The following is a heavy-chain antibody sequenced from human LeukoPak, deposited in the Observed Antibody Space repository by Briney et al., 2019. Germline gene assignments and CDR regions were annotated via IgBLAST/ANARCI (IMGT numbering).Heavy chain of an antibody. V-gene: IGHV3-48*03. J-gene: IGHJ6*02. Sequence: GGSLRLSCAASGFTFSSYAMSWVRQAPGKGLEWVSYISSSGSTIYYADSVKGRFTISRDDAKNSLYLQMNSLRAEDTAVYYCSRERVAVAGTVAPYYYYGMDVWGQGTTVTVSS. CDR2: ISSSGSTI. D-gene: IGHD6-19*01. CDR1: GFTFSSYA. CDR3: SRERVAVAGTVAPYYYYGMDV.